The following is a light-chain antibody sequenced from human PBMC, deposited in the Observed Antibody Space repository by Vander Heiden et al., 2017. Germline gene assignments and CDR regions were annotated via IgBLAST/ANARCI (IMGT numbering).Light chain of an antibody. CDR1: TIGRKS. CDR3: QVWDSSSDHVV. V-gene: IGLV3-21*03. Sequence: SYVLTQPPSVSVAPGKTARITCGGNTIGRKSVHWYQQKPGQAPVLVVYDDSDRPSGIPERFSGSTSGNTATLTITMVEAGDEADYYCQVWDSSSDHVVFGGGTKLTVL. CDR2: DDS. J-gene: IGLJ2*01.